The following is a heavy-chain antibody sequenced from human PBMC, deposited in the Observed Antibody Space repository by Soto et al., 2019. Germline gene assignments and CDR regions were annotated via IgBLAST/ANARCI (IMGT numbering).Heavy chain of an antibody. D-gene: IGHD6-19*01. V-gene: IGHV3-23*01. CDR3: ANGESCGWPAFDY. Sequence: EVQLLESGGGLVQPGGSLGLSCAASGFTFSTYAMSWVRQAPGKGLEWVSTISATDGGTYYADSVTGRFTISRDNSKNTLSLQMNSLRADDTAVYYCANGESCGWPAFDYWGQGTLVTVSS. CDR2: ISATDGGT. CDR1: GFTFSTYA. J-gene: IGHJ4*02.